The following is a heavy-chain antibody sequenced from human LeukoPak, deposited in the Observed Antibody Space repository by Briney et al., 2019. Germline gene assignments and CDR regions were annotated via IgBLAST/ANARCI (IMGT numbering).Heavy chain of an antibody. CDR2: LSRGGSTT. D-gene: IGHD2-8*01. J-gene: IGHJ4*02. CDR1: GFNFNMFA. CDR3: PQEQRIRHCSEGVCMEGYYFDY. Sequence: GGSLRLSCTGSGFNFNMFAMNWVRQGPGQGLEWVSGLSRGGSTTNYADSVKGRFTISRDKSKNMVFLQMNSLRPEDTAVYYCPQEQRIRHCSEGVCMEGYYFDYWGQGTLVTVSS. V-gene: IGHV3-23*01.